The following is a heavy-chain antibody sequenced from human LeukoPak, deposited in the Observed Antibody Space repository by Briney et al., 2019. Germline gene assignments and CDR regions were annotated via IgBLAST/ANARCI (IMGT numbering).Heavy chain of an antibody. J-gene: IGHJ5*02. CDR2: IYYSGST. Sequence: SETLSLTCTVSGGSISGYYWSWIRLPPGKGLEWMGYIYYSGSTKYNPSLKSRVTISVDTSKNQFSLKLTSVTAADTAVYYCARDLPVGATPYNWFDPWGQGTLVTVSS. V-gene: IGHV4-59*01. D-gene: IGHD1-26*01. CDR3: ARDLPVGATPYNWFDP. CDR1: GGSISGYY.